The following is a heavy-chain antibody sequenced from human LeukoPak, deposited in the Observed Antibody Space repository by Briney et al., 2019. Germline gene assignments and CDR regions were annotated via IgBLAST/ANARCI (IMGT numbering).Heavy chain of an antibody. V-gene: IGHV4-30-4*08. CDR2: IYYSGST. CDR1: GGSISSGDYY. CDR3: AREPLYPMVDY. J-gene: IGHJ4*02. D-gene: IGHD3-3*01. Sequence: TLSLTCTVSGGSISSGDYYWRWIRQPRGKGLEWIVYIYYSGSTYDNPSLKSRVTISVDTSKNQFSLKLSSVTPADPAVYYCAREPLYPMVDYWGQVILVTVSS.